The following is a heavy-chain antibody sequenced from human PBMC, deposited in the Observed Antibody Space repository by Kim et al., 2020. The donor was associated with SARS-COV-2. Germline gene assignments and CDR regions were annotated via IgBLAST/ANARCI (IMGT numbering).Heavy chain of an antibody. CDR2: T. Sequence: TKYSQKFQGRVTMTRDTSASTAYMELSSLRSEDTAVYYCATTISNGDYDYWGQGTLVTVSS. V-gene: IGHV1-3*01. D-gene: IGHD3-22*01. J-gene: IGHJ4*02. CDR3: ATTISNGDYDY.